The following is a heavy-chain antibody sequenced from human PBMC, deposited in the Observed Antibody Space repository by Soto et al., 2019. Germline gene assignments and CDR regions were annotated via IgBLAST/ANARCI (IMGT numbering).Heavy chain of an antibody. V-gene: IGHV4-31*03. Sequence: PSETLSLTCTVSGGSISSGGYYWSWIRQHPGKGLEWIGYIYYSGSTYYNPSLKSRVTISVDTSKNQFSLKLSSVTAADTAVYYCARVTRIGYCSSTSCAGGYFDYWGQGTLVTVAS. J-gene: IGHJ4*02. CDR1: GGSISSGGYY. D-gene: IGHD2-2*01. CDR2: IYYSGST. CDR3: ARVTRIGYCSSTSCAGGYFDY.